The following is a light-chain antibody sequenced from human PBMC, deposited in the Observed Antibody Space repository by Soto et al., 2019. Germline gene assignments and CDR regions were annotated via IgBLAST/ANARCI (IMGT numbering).Light chain of an antibody. CDR1: SNDVGGYNY. J-gene: IGLJ2*01. CDR3: SSYAGTNKLV. V-gene: IGLV2-8*01. Sequence: QSALTQPPSASGSPGQSVTISCTGTSNDVGGYNYVSWYQQHSGKAPKLMIYEVIKRPSGVPDRFSGSKSGNTASLTVSGLQAEDEADYYCSSYAGTNKLVFGGGTKLTVL. CDR2: EVI.